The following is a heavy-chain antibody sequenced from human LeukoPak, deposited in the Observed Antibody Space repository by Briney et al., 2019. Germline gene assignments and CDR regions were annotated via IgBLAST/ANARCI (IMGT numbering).Heavy chain of an antibody. Sequence: PSETLSLTCAVSGYSISSGYYWGWIRQPPGKGLEWIGTIYYSGSISYNPSLRSRVTISVDTSKNQFSLKLSSVTAADTAVYYCARPANAGSLFDYWGPGTLVAVSS. CDR3: ARPANAGSLFDY. CDR2: IYYSGSI. CDR1: GYSISSGYY. V-gene: IGHV4-38-2*01. D-gene: IGHD6-13*01. J-gene: IGHJ4*02.